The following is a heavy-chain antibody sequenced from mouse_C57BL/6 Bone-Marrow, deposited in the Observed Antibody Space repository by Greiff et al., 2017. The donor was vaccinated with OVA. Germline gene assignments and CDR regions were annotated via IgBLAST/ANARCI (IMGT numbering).Heavy chain of an antibody. Sequence: QVQLQQPGAELVKPGASVKMSCKASGYTFTSYWITWVKQRPGQGLEWIGDIYPGSGSTNYNEKFKSKATLTVDTASSTAYMQLSSLTSEDSAVYYCARGPLYYYGSSDYWGQGTTLTVSS. D-gene: IGHD1-1*01. J-gene: IGHJ2*01. CDR3: ARGPLYYYGSSDY. CDR2: IYPGSGST. CDR1: GYTFTSYW. V-gene: IGHV1-55*01.